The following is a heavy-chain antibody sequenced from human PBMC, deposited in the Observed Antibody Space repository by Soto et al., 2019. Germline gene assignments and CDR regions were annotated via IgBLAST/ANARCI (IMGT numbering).Heavy chain of an antibody. J-gene: IGHJ4*02. CDR1: GFTFSSYA. D-gene: IGHD6-13*01. CDR2: ISGSGGST. CDR3: AKAGSSSWYYFDY. Sequence: EVQLLESGGGLVQPGGSLRLSCAASGFTFSSYAMSWVRQAPGKGLEWVSAISGSGGSTYYADSVKGRFTISRDNSKNTLYLQMNSMRAEDTAVYYCAKAGSSSWYYFDYWGQGTLVTVSS. V-gene: IGHV3-23*01.